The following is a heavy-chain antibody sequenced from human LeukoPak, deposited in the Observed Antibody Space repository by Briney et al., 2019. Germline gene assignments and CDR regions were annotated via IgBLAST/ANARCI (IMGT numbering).Heavy chain of an antibody. CDR2: IYYSGTI. Sequence: PSETLSLTCTVSGGSISSSSYHWGWIRQPPGKELEWVGNIYYSGTIYYNPSLKSRVTISVDTSKNQFSLKLSSVTAADTAVYYCAVYSTSSGWFDPWGQGTLVTVSS. J-gene: IGHJ5*02. CDR3: AVYSTSSGWFDP. V-gene: IGHV4-39*01. CDR1: GGSISSSSYH. D-gene: IGHD6-6*01.